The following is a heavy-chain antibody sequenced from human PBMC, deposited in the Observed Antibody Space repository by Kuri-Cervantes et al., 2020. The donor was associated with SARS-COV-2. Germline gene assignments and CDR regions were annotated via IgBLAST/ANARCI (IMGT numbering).Heavy chain of an antibody. Sequence: GESLKISCAASGFTFSSYAMHWVRQAPGKGLEWVAVIWYDGSNKYYADSVKGRFTISRDDAKNSVYLQMNNMRVEDTAVFYCARVGPLSSWYPTRYLDSWGQGTPVTVSS. J-gene: IGHJ4*02. CDR2: IWYDGSNK. V-gene: IGHV3-33*08. D-gene: IGHD2-2*01. CDR1: GFTFSSYA. CDR3: ARVGPLSSWYPTRYLDS.